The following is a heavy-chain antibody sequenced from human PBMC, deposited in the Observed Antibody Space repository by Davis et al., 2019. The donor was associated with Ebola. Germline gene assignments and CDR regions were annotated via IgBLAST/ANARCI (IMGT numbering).Heavy chain of an antibody. J-gene: IGHJ4*02. CDR3: ASEYGDY. CDR2: SDPEDGEA. V-gene: IGHV1-24*01. D-gene: IGHD2-8*01. Sequence: ASVKVSCKASGYTFTSYYMHWVRQPPGKGLERMGGSDPEDGEAIYAQKFQGRVTMTEDTSTDTAYMELSNLRSEDTAVYYCASEYGDYWGQGTLVTVSS. CDR1: GYTFTSYY.